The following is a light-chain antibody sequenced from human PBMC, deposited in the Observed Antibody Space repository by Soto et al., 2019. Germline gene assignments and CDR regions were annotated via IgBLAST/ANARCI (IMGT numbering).Light chain of an antibody. CDR2: GAS. CDR3: QQYCTSPPT. V-gene: IGKV3-20*01. CDR1: QSVSRTS. J-gene: IGKJ4*01. Sequence: EIVLTQSPGTLSLSIGERTTLSCRASQSVSRTSLSWYQQKPGQAPRLLISGASSRATGIPDRFSGSGSGADFTLTISRLEPEDFAVYYCQQYCTSPPTFGGGTQVEIK.